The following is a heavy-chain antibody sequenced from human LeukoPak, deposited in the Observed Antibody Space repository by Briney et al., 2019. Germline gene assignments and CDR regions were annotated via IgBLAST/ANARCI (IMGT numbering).Heavy chain of an antibody. CDR1: GFTFSSYG. J-gene: IGHJ4*02. CDR3: AKGAYDSSGYFDY. CDR2: ISGSGGGT. V-gene: IGHV3-23*01. D-gene: IGHD3-22*01. Sequence: GGSLRLSCAASGFTFSSYGMSWVRQAPGKGLEWVSAISGSGGGTYYADSVKGRFTISRDNSKNTLYLQMNSLRAEDTAVYYCAKGAYDSSGYFDYWGQGTLVTVSS.